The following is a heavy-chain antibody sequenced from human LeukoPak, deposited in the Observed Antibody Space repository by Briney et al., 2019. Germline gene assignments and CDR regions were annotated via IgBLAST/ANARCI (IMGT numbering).Heavy chain of an antibody. V-gene: IGHV3-21*01. CDR3: ARVREASRVRGVFDY. Sequence: TGGSLRLSCAASGFTFSSYSMNWVRQAPGKGLEWVSSISSSSSYIYYADSVKGRFTISRDNAKNSLYLQMNSLRAEDTAVYYCARVREASRVRGVFDYWGQGTLVTVSS. CDR1: GFTFSSYS. D-gene: IGHD3-10*01. CDR2: ISSSSSYI. J-gene: IGHJ4*02.